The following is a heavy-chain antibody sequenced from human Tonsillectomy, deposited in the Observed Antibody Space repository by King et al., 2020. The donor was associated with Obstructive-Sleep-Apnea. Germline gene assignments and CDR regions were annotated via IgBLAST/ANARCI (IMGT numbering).Heavy chain of an antibody. CDR2: VYDIGST. CDR3: ARDIGAYSSSYGMDV. D-gene: IGHD6-13*01. V-gene: IGHV4-59*01. CDR1: GGSISSYY. Sequence: LQLQESGPGLVKPSETLSLTCTVSGGSISSYYWSGIRQPPGKGLEWIGYVYDIGSTNYNPSPRSHVTISVDTSKNQFSLKLSPVTAADTVVYYCARDIGAYSSSYGMDVWGQGTTVTVSS. J-gene: IGHJ6*02.